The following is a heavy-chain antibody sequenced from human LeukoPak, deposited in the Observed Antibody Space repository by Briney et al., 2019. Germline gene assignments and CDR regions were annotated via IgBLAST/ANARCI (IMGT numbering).Heavy chain of an antibody. CDR2: IYHSGST. D-gene: IGHD3-10*01. V-gene: IGHV4-39*07. J-gene: IGHJ5*02. CDR1: GGSISSSTYY. Sequence: ETLSLTCTVSGGSISSSTYYWGWIRQPPGKGLEWIGSIYHSGSTYYNPSLKSRVTISVDTSKNQFSLKLSSVTAADTAVYYCAELNYYGSGSGWFDPWGQGTLVTVSS. CDR3: AELNYYGSGSGWFDP.